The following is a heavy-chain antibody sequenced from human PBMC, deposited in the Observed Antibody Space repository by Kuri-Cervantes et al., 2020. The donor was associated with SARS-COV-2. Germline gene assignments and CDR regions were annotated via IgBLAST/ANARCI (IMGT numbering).Heavy chain of an antibody. CDR1: GYTFTGYY. CDR3: ARMAGTTTYYYYMDV. V-gene: IGHV1-69*13. J-gene: IGHJ6*03. D-gene: IGHD1-7*01. CDR2: IIPIFGTA. Sequence: SVKVSCKASGYTFTGYYMHWVRQAPGQGLEWMGGIIPIFGTANYAQKFQGGVTITADESTSTASMELSSLRSEDTAVYYCARMAGTTTYYYYMDVWGKGTTVTVSS.